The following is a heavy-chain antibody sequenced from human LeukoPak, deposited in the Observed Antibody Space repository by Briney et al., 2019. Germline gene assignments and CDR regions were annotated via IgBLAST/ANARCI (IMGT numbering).Heavy chain of an antibody. CDR1: GFTFSNYG. V-gene: IGHV3-33*01. D-gene: IGHD3-9*01. J-gene: IGHJ4*02. Sequence: PGGSLRLSCAASGFTFSNYGMHWVRQAPGKGLEWVAIIWYDGSQKHYADSVKGRFTISRDNSKNTLYLQMNSLRAEDTAVYYCARGYFEWLSSFDFWGQGTLVTVSS. CDR2: IWYDGSQK. CDR3: ARGYFEWLSSFDF.